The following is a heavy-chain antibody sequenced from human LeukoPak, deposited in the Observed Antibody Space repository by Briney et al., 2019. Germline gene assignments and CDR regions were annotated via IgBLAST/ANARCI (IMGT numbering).Heavy chain of an antibody. V-gene: IGHV1-69*05. CDR3: ASEQQSRDNNWFDP. CDR2: IIPIFGTA. Sequence: GASVKVSCKASGGTFSSYAISWVRQAPGQGLEWMGGIIPIFGTANYAQKFQGRVTITTDESTSTAYMELSSLRSEDTAVYYCASEQQSRDNNWFDPWGQGTLVTVSS. D-gene: IGHD6-13*01. CDR1: GGTFSSYA. J-gene: IGHJ5*02.